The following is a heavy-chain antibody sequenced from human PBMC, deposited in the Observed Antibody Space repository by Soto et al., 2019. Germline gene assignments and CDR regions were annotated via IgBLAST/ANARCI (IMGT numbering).Heavy chain of an antibody. CDR2: INPGGDT. Sequence: QVQLVQSGAEVKRPGASVKISCKASGDTFTGYNVHWVRQAPGQGLEWMGIINPGGDTRYAQKFQGRVTMTRDTSASTVSMELSSLRPEDTAVYFCAREAHVTYYFDHWDQGTLVTVSS. D-gene: IGHD2-21*02. V-gene: IGHV1-46*01. J-gene: IGHJ4*02. CDR1: GDTFTGYN. CDR3: AREAHVTYYFDH.